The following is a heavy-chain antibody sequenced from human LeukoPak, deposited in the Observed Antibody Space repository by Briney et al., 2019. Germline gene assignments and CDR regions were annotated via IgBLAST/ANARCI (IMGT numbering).Heavy chain of an antibody. J-gene: IGHJ4*02. CDR3: AKDVGSSGWYYFDY. CDR1: GFTFDDYA. CDR2: ISWNSGSI. Sequence: PGRSLRLSCAASGFTFDDYAMHWVRQAPGKGLEWVSGISWNSGSIGYADSVKDRFTISRDNAKNSLYLQMNSLRAEEMALYYCAKDVGSSGWYYFDYWGQGTLVTVSS. D-gene: IGHD6-19*01. V-gene: IGHV3-9*03.